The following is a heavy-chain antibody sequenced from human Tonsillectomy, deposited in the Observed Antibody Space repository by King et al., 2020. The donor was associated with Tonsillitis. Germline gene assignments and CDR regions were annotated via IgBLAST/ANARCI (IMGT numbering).Heavy chain of an antibody. CDR1: GFTFSNFA. V-gene: IGHV3-23*04. Sequence: VQLVESGGGLIQPGGSLRLSCAASGFTFSNFAMTWVRQAPGKGLEWVSSITGSGVGTNYADSVKGRFTTSRDNSKNTLYLQMSILRGEDTAVYYCAKPDFGGHRDGFLCDYWGQGALVTVSS. J-gene: IGHJ4*02. D-gene: IGHD3-10*01. CDR3: AKPDFGGHRDGFLCDY. CDR2: ITGSGVGT.